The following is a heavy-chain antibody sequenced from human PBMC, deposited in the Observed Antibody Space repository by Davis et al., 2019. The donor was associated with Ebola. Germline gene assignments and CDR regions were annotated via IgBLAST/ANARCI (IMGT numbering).Heavy chain of an antibody. Sequence: PGGSLRLSCAASGFTFSGYSMNWVRQAPGKGLEWVSSISSGSYYIYYADSLKGRFTISRDNAENSLYLQMNSLRVEDTAVYYCARVRAASYRNWYFDLWGRGTLVTVSS. CDR2: ISSGSYYI. CDR3: ARVRAASYRNWYFDL. CDR1: GFTFSGYS. V-gene: IGHV3-21*01. J-gene: IGHJ2*01. D-gene: IGHD3-16*02.